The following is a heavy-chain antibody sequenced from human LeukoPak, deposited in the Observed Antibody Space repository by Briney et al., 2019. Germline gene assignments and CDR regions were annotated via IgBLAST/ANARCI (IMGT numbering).Heavy chain of an antibody. V-gene: IGHV1-69*01. Sequence: SSVKVSCKGCGCTFSSYAIMWLRQPPGRGLEWMGGVIPIFGTAKYAQKFQGRVTIIADEATSTAYLEPSSLRSEDTAVYYCARGGEKYQLLYIPHTWGQGTLVTVSS. CDR1: GCTFSSYA. J-gene: IGHJ5*02. D-gene: IGHD2-2*01. CDR3: ARGGEKYQLLYIPHT. CDR2: VIPIFGTA.